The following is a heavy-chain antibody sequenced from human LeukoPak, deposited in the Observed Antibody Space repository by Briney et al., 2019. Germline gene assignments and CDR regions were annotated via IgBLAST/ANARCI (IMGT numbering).Heavy chain of an antibody. D-gene: IGHD4-17*01. CDR1: GHSFTTYW. CDR2: IYPGDSDT. CDR3: ARYQHGSGVGVTTVLDY. V-gene: IGHV5-51*01. Sequence: GASLQISCKGSGHSFTTYWIGWVRQLPGKGLEWVGIIYPGDSDTRYSPSFQGQVTISADKSISTAYLQWSSLKASDTAMYYCARYQHGSGVGVTTVLDYWGQGTLVTVSS. J-gene: IGHJ4*02.